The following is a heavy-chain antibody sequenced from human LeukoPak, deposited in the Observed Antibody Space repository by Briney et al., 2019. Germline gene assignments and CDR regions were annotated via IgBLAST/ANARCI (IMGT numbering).Heavy chain of an antibody. CDR3: ARGGGGDGYNYIDY. J-gene: IGHJ4*02. CDR2: IYHGDSDT. D-gene: IGHD5-24*01. Sequence: GXSLQISCQGSGYSFTSYWIGWVRQVPGKGVEWMGIIYHGDSDTRYSPSFQGQVTISADKSNSTAYLQWSSLKASDTAMYYCARGGGGDGYNYIDYWGQGTLVTVSS. CDR1: GYSFTSYW. V-gene: IGHV5-51*01.